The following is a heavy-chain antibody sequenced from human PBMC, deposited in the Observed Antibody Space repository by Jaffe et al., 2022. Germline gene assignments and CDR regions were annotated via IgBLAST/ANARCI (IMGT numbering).Heavy chain of an antibody. CDR3: ARLLKELIYYYYYMDV. CDR1: GFTFSSYW. Sequence: EVQLVESGGGLVQPGGSLRLSCAASGFTFSSYWMSWVRQAPGKGLEWVANIKQDGSEKYYVDSVKGRFTISRDNAKNSLYLQMNSLRAEDTAVYYCARLLKELIYYYYYMDVWGKGTTVTVSS. D-gene: IGHD2-15*01. J-gene: IGHJ6*03. CDR2: IKQDGSEK. V-gene: IGHV3-7*01.